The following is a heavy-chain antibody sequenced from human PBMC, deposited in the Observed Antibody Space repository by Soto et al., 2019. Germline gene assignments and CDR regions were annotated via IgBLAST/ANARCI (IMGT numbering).Heavy chain of an antibody. D-gene: IGHD3-16*01. CDR3: ARYDYVWGNPHGMDV. CDR2: INPSGGST. V-gene: IGHV1-46*03. J-gene: IGHJ6*02. CDR1: GYTFTSYY. Sequence: GASVKVSCKASGYTFTSYYMHWVRQAPGQGLEWMGIINPSGGSTSYAQKFQGRVTMTRDTSTSTVYMELSSLRSEDTAVYYCARYDYVWGNPHGMDVWGQGTTVTVSS.